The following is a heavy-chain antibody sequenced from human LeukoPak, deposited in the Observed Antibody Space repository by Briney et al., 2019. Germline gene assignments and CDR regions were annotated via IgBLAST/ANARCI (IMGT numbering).Heavy chain of an antibody. D-gene: IGHD3-22*01. Sequence: PGESLRLSCEASGFPFHDAWMDWVRQAPGKGLEWVGRIRSRPDGGTADYAAPVKGRFSISRDDSEQRTYLYMNSLKTEDTALYYCVTVFDGSARWGQRAHVTVSS. CDR1: GFPFHDAW. CDR2: IRSRPDGGTA. J-gene: IGHJ4*02. CDR3: VTVFDGSAR. V-gene: IGHV3-15*05.